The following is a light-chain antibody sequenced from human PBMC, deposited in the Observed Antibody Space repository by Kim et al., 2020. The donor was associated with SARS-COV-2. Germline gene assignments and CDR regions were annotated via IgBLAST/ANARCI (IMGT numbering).Light chain of an antibody. J-gene: IGKJ2*01. V-gene: IGKV3-15*01. CDR1: QSIASN. CDR3: QQYNAWPPYT. CDR2: GAS. Sequence: VSPGERAAPSGRASQSIASNLAWYQQTPGQAPRLLIFGASTRATGIPARFSGRGSGTEFTLTISSLQSEDFAVYYCQQYNAWPPYTFGQGTKLEI.